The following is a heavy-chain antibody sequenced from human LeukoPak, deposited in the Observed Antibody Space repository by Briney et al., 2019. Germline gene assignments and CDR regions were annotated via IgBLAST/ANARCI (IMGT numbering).Heavy chain of an antibody. CDR1: GFSFSSYA. D-gene: IGHD3-16*01. Sequence: GGSLRLSCAASGFSFSSYAMSWVRQAPGKGLEWVAVIWYDGSNKYYADSVKGRFTISRDNSKNTLYLQMNSLRAEDTAVYYCARAFNDYDYVWGGAFDIWGQGTMVTVSS. CDR2: IWYDGSNK. V-gene: IGHV3-33*08. J-gene: IGHJ3*02. CDR3: ARAFNDYDYVWGGAFDI.